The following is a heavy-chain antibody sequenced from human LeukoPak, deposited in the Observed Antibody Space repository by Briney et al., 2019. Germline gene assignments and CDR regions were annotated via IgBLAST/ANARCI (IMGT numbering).Heavy chain of an antibody. V-gene: IGHV4-39*07. CDR3: AREGGSHFIIPNWFDP. J-gene: IGHJ5*02. D-gene: IGHD2-21*01. CDR1: GGSISSSSYY. CDR2: IYYSGST. Sequence: PSETLSLTCTVSGGSISSSSYYWGWIRQPPGKGLEWIGSIYYSGSTYYNPSLKSRVTISVDTSKNQFSLKLSSVTAADTAVYYCAREGGSHFIIPNWFDPWGQGTLVTVSS.